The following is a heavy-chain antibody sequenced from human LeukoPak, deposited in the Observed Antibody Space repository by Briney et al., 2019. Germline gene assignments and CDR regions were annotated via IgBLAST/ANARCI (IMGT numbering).Heavy chain of an antibody. J-gene: IGHJ3*02. CDR1: GFTFSSYS. V-gene: IGHV3-48*01. CDR3: ARDSPKQWLVTDAFDI. D-gene: IGHD6-19*01. CDR2: ISSSSSTI. Sequence: GGSLRLSCAASGFTFSSYSMNWVRQAPGKGLEWVSYISSSSSTIYYADSVKGRFTISRDNAKNSLYLQMNSLRAEDTAVYYCARDSPKQWLVTDAFDIWGQGTMVTVSS.